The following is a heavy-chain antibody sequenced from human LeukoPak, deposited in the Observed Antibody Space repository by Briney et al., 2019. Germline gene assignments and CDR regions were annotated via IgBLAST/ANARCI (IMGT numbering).Heavy chain of an antibody. V-gene: IGHV4-4*02. CDR2: VHPSEGT. Sequence: SETLSLTCAVSGGSVSHSNWWTWVRQSPGKGLEWIGEVHPSEGTNYNPSLKSRVTISLEKSKNQFSLKLSSVTAAYTAVYYCARTRGGFGESPWDYWGQGTLVTVSS. CDR3: ARTRGGFGESPWDY. J-gene: IGHJ4*02. D-gene: IGHD3-10*01. CDR1: GGSVSHSNW.